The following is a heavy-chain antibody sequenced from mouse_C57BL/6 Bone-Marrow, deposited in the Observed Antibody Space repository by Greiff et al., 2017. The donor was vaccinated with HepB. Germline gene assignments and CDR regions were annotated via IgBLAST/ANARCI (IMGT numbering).Heavy chain of an antibody. Sequence: VQLVESGPGLVAPSQSLSITCTVSGFSLTSYGVHWVRQPPGKGLEWLVVIWSDGSTTYNSALKSRLSISKDNTQNHIFLRMNSLQTADTAMYYCASCGYGNSYYYSMDYWGQGTSVTVSS. D-gene: IGHD2-1*01. CDR2: IWSDGST. J-gene: IGHJ4*01. CDR3: ASCGYGNSYYYSMDY. CDR1: GFSLTSYG. V-gene: IGHV2-6*03.